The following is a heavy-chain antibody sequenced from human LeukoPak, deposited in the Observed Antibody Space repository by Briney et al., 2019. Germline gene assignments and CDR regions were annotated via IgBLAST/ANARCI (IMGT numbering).Heavy chain of an antibody. CDR1: GGSTSSSSYY. Sequence: SETLSLTCTVSGGSTSSSSYYWGWIRQPPGKGLEWIGSIYYSGSTYYNPSLKSRVTISVDTSKNQFSLKLSSVTAADTAVYYCAIIPPDLRRNDYWGQGTLVTVSS. J-gene: IGHJ4*02. D-gene: IGHD1-14*01. V-gene: IGHV4-39*01. CDR3: AIIPPDLRRNDY. CDR2: IYYSGST.